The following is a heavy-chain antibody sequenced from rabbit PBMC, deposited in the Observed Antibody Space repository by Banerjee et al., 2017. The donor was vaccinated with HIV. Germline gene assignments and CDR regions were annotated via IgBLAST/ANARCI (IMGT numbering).Heavy chain of an antibody. CDR3: ARGTATDPYYFDL. Sequence: QEQLEESGGDLVQPEGSLTLTCKASGLDFSSSYWICWVRQAPGKGPEWIACIGGGGSGTTYYASWAKGRFTISKTSSTTVTLQMTSLTAADTATYFCARGTATDPYYFDLWGPGTLVTVS. V-gene: IGHV1S45*01. D-gene: IGHD7-1*01. CDR1: GLDFSSSYW. J-gene: IGHJ4*01. CDR2: IGGGGSGTT.